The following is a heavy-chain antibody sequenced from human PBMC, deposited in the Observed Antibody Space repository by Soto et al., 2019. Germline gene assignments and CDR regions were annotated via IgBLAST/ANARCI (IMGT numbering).Heavy chain of an antibody. CDR1: GGSISSGPYS. V-gene: IGHV4-39*01. D-gene: IGHD5-18*01. CDR3: ARHFGYNYGYVDY. J-gene: IGHJ4*01. CDR2: FYYSGST. Sequence: PSETLSLTCTVSGGSISSGPYSWGWIRQPPGKGLEWIGTFYYSGSTYYNPSLKSRVTISMDTSKNQFSLKLSSVTAADTAVYYCARHFGYNYGYVDYWGQGTPVTVSS.